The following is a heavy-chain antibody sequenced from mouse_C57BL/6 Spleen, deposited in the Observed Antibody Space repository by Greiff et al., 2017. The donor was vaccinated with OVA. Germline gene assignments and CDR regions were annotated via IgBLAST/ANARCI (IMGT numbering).Heavy chain of an antibody. J-gene: IGHJ3*01. CDR2: IYPGDGDT. CDR3: ARHYDYAAWFAY. V-gene: IGHV1-80*01. CDR1: GYAFSSYW. D-gene: IGHD2-4*01. Sequence: VQLQQSGAELVKPGASVKISCKASGYAFSSYWMNWVKQRPGKGLEWIGQIYPGDGDTNYNGKFKGKATLTADKSSSTAYMQLSSLTSEDSAVYFCARHYDYAAWFAYWGQGTLVTVSA.